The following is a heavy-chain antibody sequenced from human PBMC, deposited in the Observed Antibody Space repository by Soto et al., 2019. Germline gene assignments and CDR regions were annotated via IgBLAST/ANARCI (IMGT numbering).Heavy chain of an antibody. V-gene: IGHV3-23*01. CDR1: GFTFSNYA. CDR2: ISGSGGST. D-gene: IGHD6-13*01. J-gene: IGHJ4*02. CDR3: AKDQSSSWYEIDY. Sequence: EVQLLESGGGLVQPGGSLRLSCAASGFTFSNYAVTWVRQAPGKGLEWVSTISGSGGSTYYADSVKGRFTISRDNSKNTLYLQMTSLRAEDTAVYYCAKDQSSSWYEIDYWGQGTLVTVSS.